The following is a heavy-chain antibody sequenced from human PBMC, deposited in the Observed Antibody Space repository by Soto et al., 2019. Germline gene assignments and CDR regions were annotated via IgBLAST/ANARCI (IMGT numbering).Heavy chain of an antibody. V-gene: IGHV3-23*01. CDR1: GFTFGDYA. CDR2: ISGGGAKR. CDR3: AKCSTGWGNDAFDV. D-gene: IGHD2-8*02. Sequence: EGQLQESGGGLVQPGGSLRLSCAASGFTFGDYAMSWVRQTPGKGLEWVSYISGGGAKRFYADAVRGRFSISRDNSKNTLYLQMNSLRVEDKAMFFCAKCSTGWGNDAFDVWGLGTMVTVSS. J-gene: IGHJ3*01.